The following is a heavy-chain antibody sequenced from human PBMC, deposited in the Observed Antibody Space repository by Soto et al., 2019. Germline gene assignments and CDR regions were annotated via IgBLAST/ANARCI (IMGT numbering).Heavy chain of an antibody. Sequence: SETLSLTCTVSGGSISRSSYYWGWIRQPPGKGLEWIGIIYFAGNTHYNPSLESRVTVSVDSSKNQFSLKLSSVTAADTSVYYCARWVRSGAYFDYWGQGTLVTVSS. J-gene: IGHJ4*02. CDR2: IYFAGNT. CDR1: GGSISRSSYY. CDR3: ARWVRSGAYFDY. V-gene: IGHV4-39*01. D-gene: IGHD3-10*01.